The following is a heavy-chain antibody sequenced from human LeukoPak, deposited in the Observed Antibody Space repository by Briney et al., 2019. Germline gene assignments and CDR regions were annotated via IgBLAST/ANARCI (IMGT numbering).Heavy chain of an antibody. CDR1: GFTFSSYG. CDR3: TKDREATFDY. V-gene: IGHV3-30*02. D-gene: IGHD1-26*01. Sequence: SGGSLRLSCAASGFTFSSYGTHWVRQAPGKGLERVAFIRYDGSNKYYADSVKGRFTISRDNSKNTLYLQMNSLRAEDTAVYYCTKDREATFDYWGQGTLVTVSS. CDR2: IRYDGSNK. J-gene: IGHJ4*02.